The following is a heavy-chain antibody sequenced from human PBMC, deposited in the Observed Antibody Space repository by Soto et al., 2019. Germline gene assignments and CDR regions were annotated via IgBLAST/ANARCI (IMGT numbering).Heavy chain of an antibody. V-gene: IGHV4-31*01. CDR2: IYYSGST. Sequence: QVQLQESGPGLVKPSQTLSLTCTVSGGSISSGGYYWSWIRQHPGKGLEWIGYIYYSGSTYYNPSPKSLITISVDTSKNQFSLKLSSVTAADTAVYYCARARLISFDIWGQGTMVTVSS. CDR3: ARARLISFDI. D-gene: IGHD2-21*01. J-gene: IGHJ3*02. CDR1: GGSISSGGYY.